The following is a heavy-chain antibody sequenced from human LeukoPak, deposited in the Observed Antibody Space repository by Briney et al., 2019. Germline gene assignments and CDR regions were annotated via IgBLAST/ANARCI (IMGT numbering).Heavy chain of an antibody. V-gene: IGHV4-30-2*01. CDR1: GGSISSGGYY. CDR2: IYHSGST. J-gene: IGHJ3*02. Sequence: PSETLSLTCTVSGGSISSGGYYWSWIRQPPGKGLEWIGYIYHSGSTYYNPSLKSRVTISVDRSKNQFSLKLSSVTAADTAVYYCANAGGEVVVIPDAFDIWGQGTMVTVSS. CDR3: ANAGGEVVVIPDAFDI. D-gene: IGHD3-22*01.